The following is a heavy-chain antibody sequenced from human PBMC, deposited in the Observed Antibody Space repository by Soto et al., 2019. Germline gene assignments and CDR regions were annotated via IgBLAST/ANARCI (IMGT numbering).Heavy chain of an antibody. CDR1: GFTFDSYA. Sequence: QVQLVESGGGVVQPGRSLRLSCAASGFTFDSYAMHWVRQAPGKGLEWVAVISYDGRNKYYADSVKGRFTISRDNPKNTLYLHMISLRVEDTAVYYCARGMVREIVDYWGQGTLVTVSS. D-gene: IGHD3-10*01. V-gene: IGHV3-30*04. CDR3: ARGMVREIVDY. J-gene: IGHJ4*02. CDR2: ISYDGRNK.